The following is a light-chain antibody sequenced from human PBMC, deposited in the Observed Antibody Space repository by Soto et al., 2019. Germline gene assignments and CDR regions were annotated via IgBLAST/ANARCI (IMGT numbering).Light chain of an antibody. CDR3: QQSYKTPWT. Sequence: EMVLTQSPGTLSLTPGERATLSCRASQSISRNLAWYQQKSGQAPRLLIYCASTRATGIPARFSGSGSGTDFTLTISSLQAEDVAVYYCQQSYKTPWTFGQGTQVDIK. CDR1: QSISRN. CDR2: CAS. V-gene: IGKV3-15*01. J-gene: IGKJ1*01.